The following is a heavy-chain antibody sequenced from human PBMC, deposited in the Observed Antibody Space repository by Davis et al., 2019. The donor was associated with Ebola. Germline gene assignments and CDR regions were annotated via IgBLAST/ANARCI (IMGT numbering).Heavy chain of an antibody. J-gene: IGHJ3*02. Sequence: AASVKVSCKASRGTFSSYAISWVRQAPGQGLEWMGGIIPIFGTANYAQKFQGRVTITADESTSTAYMELSSLRSEDTAVYYCARGSGWYEGVAFDIWGQGTMVTVSS. CDR3: ARGSGWYEGVAFDI. D-gene: IGHD6-19*01. CDR1: RGTFSSYA. CDR2: IIPIFGTA. V-gene: IGHV1-69*13.